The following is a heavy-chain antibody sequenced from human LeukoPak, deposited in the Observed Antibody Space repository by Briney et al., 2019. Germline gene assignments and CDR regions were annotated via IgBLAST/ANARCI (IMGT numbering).Heavy chain of an antibody. D-gene: IGHD1-1*01. V-gene: IGHV3-23*01. J-gene: IGHJ4*02. CDR1: GFTFSDYA. Sequence: GGSLRLSCAASGFTFSDYAMTWVRQAPGKGLEWVSGIDSSGDRTHYTDSMKGRFTISRDNSKNTVYLQIDGLRADDTALYFCAKGTTTWIKTEEYWGQGALVTVSS. CDR3: AKGTTTWIKTEEY. CDR2: IDSSGDRT.